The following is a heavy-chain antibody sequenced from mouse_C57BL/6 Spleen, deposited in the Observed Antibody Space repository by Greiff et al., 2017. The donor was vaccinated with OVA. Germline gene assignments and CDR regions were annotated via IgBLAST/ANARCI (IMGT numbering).Heavy chain of an antibody. CDR2: IDPEDGET. V-gene: IGHV14-2*01. CDR3: ARDSSGYVGY. J-gene: IGHJ2*01. CDR1: GFNIKDYY. D-gene: IGHD3-2*02. Sequence: VQLQQSGAELVKSGASVKLSCTASGFNIKDYYMHWVKQRTEQGLEWIGRIDPEDGETKYAPKFQGKATITADTSSNTAYLQLSSLTSEDTAVYYCARDSSGYVGYWGQGTTLTVSS.